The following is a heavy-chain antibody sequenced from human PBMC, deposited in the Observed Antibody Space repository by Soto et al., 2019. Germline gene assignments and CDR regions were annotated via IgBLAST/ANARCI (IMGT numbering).Heavy chain of an antibody. J-gene: IGHJ3*02. D-gene: IGHD6-13*01. CDR1: GFTFSSYS. CDR3: ANIAGAGYYGIKAFDI. CDR2: ISSSSSTI. Sequence: EVQLVESGGGLVQPGGSLRLSCAASGFTFSSYSMNWVRQAPGKVLEWVSYISSSSSTIYYADSVKGQFTITRDNAKKSLYMQRNSRRAEDTAVYFCANIAGAGYYGIKAFDIWGQGTMVTVSS. V-gene: IGHV3-48*01.